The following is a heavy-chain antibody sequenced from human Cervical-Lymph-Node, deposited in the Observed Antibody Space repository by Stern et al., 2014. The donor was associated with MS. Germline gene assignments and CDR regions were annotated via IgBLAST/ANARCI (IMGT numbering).Heavy chain of an antibody. CDR2: TRNKANSYTT. J-gene: IGHJ6*02. D-gene: IGHD6-19*01. Sequence: VQLVESGGGLVQPGGSLRLSCAASGFTFSDHYMDWVRQAPGKGLEWVGRTRNKANSYTTEYAASVKGRFTISRDDSKNSLYLQMNSLKTEDTAVYYCALHSGWYVNGMDVWGQGTTVTVSS. V-gene: IGHV3-72*01. CDR3: ALHSGWYVNGMDV. CDR1: GFTFSDHY.